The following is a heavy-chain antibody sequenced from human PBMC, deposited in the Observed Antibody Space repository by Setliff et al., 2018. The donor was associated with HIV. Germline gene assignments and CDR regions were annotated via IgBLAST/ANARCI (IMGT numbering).Heavy chain of an antibody. CDR2: IVLMSGTA. J-gene: IGHJ6*02. CDR1: GDTFSNYV. CDR3: ARCQKMYFMITMLVGYYYYHMDV. Sequence: SVKVSCKAAGDTFSNYVLSWVRHAPGQGLEWMGRIVLMSGTADYAQKFHGRVTITADKSTSTAYMELSSLRSEDTAVYYCARCQKMYFMITMLVGYYYYHMDVWGQGTTVTVSS. D-gene: IGHD3-22*01. V-gene: IGHV1-69*06.